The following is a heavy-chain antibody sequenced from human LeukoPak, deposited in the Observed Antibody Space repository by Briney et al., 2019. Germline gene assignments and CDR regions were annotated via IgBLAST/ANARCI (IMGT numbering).Heavy chain of an antibody. J-gene: IGHJ4*02. V-gene: IGHV3-23*01. CDR2: ISGYGGST. CDR3: AKVGPYTYYYDSSGYYHFDY. D-gene: IGHD3-22*01. CDR1: GFTFSSYA. Sequence: WGSLTLPCAASGFTFSSYAMSWVRQAPGKGLEWVPAISGYGGSTYYADSVKGRFTISRDNSKNTLYLQMNSLRAEDTAVYYCAKVGPYTYYYDSSGYYHFDYWGQGTLVIISS.